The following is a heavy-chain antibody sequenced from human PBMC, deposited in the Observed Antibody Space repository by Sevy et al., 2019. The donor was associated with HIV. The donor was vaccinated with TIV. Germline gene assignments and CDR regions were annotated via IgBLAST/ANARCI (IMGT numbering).Heavy chain of an antibody. D-gene: IGHD1-26*01. CDR2: ISYDGSRK. Sequence: GGYLRLSCAASGFTFSSYTMHWVRQAPGKGLEWVAFISYDGSRKYYADSVKGRFTISRDNSKNTLYLQMNNLRAEDTAVFYCARDLALSGSYSWLAYWGQGTLVTVSS. CDR1: GFTFSSYT. V-gene: IGHV3-30*14. J-gene: IGHJ4*02. CDR3: ARDLALSGSYSWLAY.